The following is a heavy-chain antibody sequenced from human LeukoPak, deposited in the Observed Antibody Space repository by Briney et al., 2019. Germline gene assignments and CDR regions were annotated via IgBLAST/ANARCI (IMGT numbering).Heavy chain of an antibody. CDR1: GGSFSGYY. CDR3: ARHPDGYLTWSDY. V-gene: IGHV4-34*01. D-gene: IGHD5-24*01. J-gene: IGHJ4*02. CDR2: INHSGST. Sequence: PSETLSLTCAVYGGSFSGYYWSWIRQPPGKGLEWIGEINHSGSTNYNPSLKSRVTISVDTSKNQFSLKLSSVTAADTAVYYCARHPDGYLTWSDYWGQGTLVTVSS.